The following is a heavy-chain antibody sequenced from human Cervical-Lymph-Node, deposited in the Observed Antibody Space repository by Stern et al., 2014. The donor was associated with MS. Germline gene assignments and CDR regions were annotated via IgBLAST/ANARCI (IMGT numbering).Heavy chain of an antibody. Sequence: QVQLVQSGAEVRKPGSSVQVSCKTSGGTFNTYSISWVRQAPGQGLEWMGGTIPIFRATNYAQRFRDRVTITADESTNTVYMELSSLTPEDTAVYYCARDIPARPGSHDALDIWGQGTVITVSS. CDR1: GGTFNTYS. CDR2: TIPIFRAT. V-gene: IGHV1-69*01. D-gene: IGHD2-2*01. J-gene: IGHJ3*02. CDR3: ARDIPARPGSHDALDI.